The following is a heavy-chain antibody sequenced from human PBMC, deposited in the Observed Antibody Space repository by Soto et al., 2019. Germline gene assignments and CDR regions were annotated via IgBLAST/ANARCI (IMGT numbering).Heavy chain of an antibody. D-gene: IGHD6-13*01. J-gene: IGHJ5*02. V-gene: IGHV3-21*01. CDR2: ISSNSAYI. Sequence: GGSLRLSCAASGFTFRSFTMNWVRQAPGKGLEWVSTISSNSAYIYYTDALRGRFTISRDNAKNSLHLQMNSLRAEDTAVYYCTIDASRRSRARCRLDPCSPLTLVTFSS. CDR1: GFTFRSFT. CDR3: TIDASRRSRARCRLDP.